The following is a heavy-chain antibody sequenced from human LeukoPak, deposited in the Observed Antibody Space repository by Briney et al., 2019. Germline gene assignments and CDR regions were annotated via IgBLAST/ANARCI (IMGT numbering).Heavy chain of an antibody. CDR2: IYYSGST. CDR3: ASGGYCSGGSCYKEGPNWFDP. Sequence: SETLSLTCTVSGGSISSGGYYWSWIRQHPGKGLEWIGYIYYSGSTYYNPSLKSRVTISVDTSKNQFSLKLNSVTAADTAVYYCASGGYCSGGSCYKEGPNWFDPWGQGTLVTVSS. V-gene: IGHV4-31*03. D-gene: IGHD2-15*01. CDR1: GGSISSGGYY. J-gene: IGHJ5*02.